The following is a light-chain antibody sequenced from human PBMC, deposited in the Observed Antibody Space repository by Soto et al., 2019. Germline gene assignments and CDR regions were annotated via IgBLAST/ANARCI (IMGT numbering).Light chain of an antibody. CDR1: QNIRNY. CDR3: QQIHSTSSYT. J-gene: IGKJ2*01. CDR2: AAS. V-gene: IGKV1-39*01. Sequence: IQMTQSPSSLSASVGDRVTITCRASQNIRNYLNWYQQRPGKTPNLLVYAASNLRGGVPSRFSGSGSGTVFTLTISTLQPEDFATYYCQQIHSTSSYTFGQGTRVDIK.